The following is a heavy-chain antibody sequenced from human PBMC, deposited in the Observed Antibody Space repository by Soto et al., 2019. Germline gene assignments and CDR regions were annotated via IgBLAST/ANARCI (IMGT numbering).Heavy chain of an antibody. CDR1: GFTFSDYY. Sequence: PGGSLRLPCAASGFTFSDYYMSWIRQAPGKGQEWVSYISISSTYTNYADSVKGRFTISRDNAKNSLYLQTNSLRAEETAVYYCARGLVDRCHTALFDYWGQRTPVTVSS. CDR3: ARGLVDRCHTALFDY. V-gene: IGHV3-11*05. CDR2: ISISSTYT. J-gene: IGHJ4*02.